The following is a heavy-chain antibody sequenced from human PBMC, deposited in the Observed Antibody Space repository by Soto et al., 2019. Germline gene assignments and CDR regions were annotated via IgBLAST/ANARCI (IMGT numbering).Heavy chain of an antibody. J-gene: IGHJ6*02. D-gene: IGHD6-6*01. V-gene: IGHV3-23*01. CDR3: AKGSIAIAARNYYYGMDV. CDR2: ISGSGGST. CDR1: GFTFSSYA. Sequence: PGGSLRLSCAASGFTFSSYAMSWVRQAPGKGLEWVSAISGSGGSTYYADSVKGRFTISRDNSKNTLYLQMNSLRAEDTAVYYCAKGSIAIAARNYYYGMDVWGQGTTVTVSS.